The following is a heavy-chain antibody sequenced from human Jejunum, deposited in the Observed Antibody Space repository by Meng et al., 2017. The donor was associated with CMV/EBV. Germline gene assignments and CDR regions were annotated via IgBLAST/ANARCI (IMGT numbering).Heavy chain of an antibody. CDR3: ARGWGTTSPWDY. V-gene: IGHV4-59*01. J-gene: IGHJ4*02. CDR1: GDSIIGYY. Sequence: VSGDSIIGYYFSGVRQPPGKGLEWIGKVDYFGSPKYTPSLKSRAPISVDPARSQLSLKLGSVSAADTAVYYCARGWGTTSPWDYWGQGMLVTVSS. D-gene: IGHD3-16*01. CDR2: VDYFGSP.